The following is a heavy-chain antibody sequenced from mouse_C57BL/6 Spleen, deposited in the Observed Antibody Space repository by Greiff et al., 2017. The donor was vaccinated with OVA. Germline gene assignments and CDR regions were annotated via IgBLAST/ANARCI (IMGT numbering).Heavy chain of an antibody. V-gene: IGHV1-85*01. Sequence: QVQLQQSGPELVKPGASVKLSCKASGYTFTSHDINWVKQRPGQGLEWIGWIYPRDGSTKYNEKFKGKATLTVDTSSSTAYMELHSLTSEDSAVYFCAIYGSSYVYYFDYWGQGTTLTVSS. J-gene: IGHJ2*01. D-gene: IGHD1-1*01. CDR1: GYTFTSHD. CDR2: IYPRDGST. CDR3: AIYGSSYVYYFDY.